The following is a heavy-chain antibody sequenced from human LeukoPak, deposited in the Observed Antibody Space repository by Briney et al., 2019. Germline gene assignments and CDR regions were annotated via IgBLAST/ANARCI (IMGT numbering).Heavy chain of an antibody. V-gene: IGHV3-53*01. CDR2: ISSGGIT. Sequence: GGSLRLSCAVSGFSVSTNFMTWVRQAPGKGLEWVPLISSGGITYHADSVKGRFTISRDDSKNTLSLQMDSLRGEDTAVYYCARESSITYAAFDFWGQGTMVTVSS. CDR3: ARESSITYAAFDF. CDR1: GFSVSTNF. D-gene: IGHD5-12*01. J-gene: IGHJ3*01.